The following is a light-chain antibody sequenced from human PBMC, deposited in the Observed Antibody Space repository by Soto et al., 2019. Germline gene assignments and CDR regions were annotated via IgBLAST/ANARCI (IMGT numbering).Light chain of an antibody. V-gene: IGKV1-5*03. CDR1: QSISHW. Sequence: DIQMTQSPSTLSASVGDRVIITCRASQSISHWLAWYQQKPGKAPKLLIYKASTLESGVPSRFSGSGSGTESTLTISSLQPDDFASYYCQQYKSYPLTFGGGTKVEI. CDR2: KAS. CDR3: QQYKSYPLT. J-gene: IGKJ4*01.